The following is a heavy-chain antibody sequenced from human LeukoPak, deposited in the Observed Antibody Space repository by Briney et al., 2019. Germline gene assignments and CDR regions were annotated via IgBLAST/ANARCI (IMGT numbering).Heavy chain of an antibody. D-gene: IGHD3-10*01. J-gene: IGHJ4*02. CDR2: IYYSGST. V-gene: IGHV4-59*08. CDR3: ARGLSITMVRGVIDYFDY. CDR1: GGSISNYY. Sequence: SETLSLTCTVSGGSISNYYWSWIRQPPGKGLEWIGYIYYSGSTNYNPSLKSRVTISVDTSKNQFSLKLSSVTAADTAVYYCARGLSITMVRGVIDYFDYWGQGTLVTVSS.